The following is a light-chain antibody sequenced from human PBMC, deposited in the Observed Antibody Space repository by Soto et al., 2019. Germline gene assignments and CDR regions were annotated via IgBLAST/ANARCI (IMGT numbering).Light chain of an antibody. CDR3: KQDNSYAWT. J-gene: IGKJ1*01. CDR1: QPFSDY. V-gene: IGKV1-39*01. CDR2: SAF. Sequence: QMSQLPPSLSASVGDRVPITCRTRQPFSDYVNRYQQEPGQAHTLLIYSAFNLQSWVQSRFSGSGSGTRVTLTIRRLQPGGFSTYYCKQDNSYAWTVGQGTKVDI.